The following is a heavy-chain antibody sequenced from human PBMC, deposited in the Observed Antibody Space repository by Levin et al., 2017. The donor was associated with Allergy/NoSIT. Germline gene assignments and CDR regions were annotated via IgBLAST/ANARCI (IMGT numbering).Heavy chain of an antibody. D-gene: IGHD3-22*01. Sequence: SQTLSLPCAVSGGSIRSGGYSWSWIRQPPGKGLEWIGYIYHSGSTYYNPSLKSRVTISVDRSKNQFSLKLSSVTAADTAVYYCARVHYYDSSTQFDYWGQGTLVTVSS. CDR2: IYHSGST. V-gene: IGHV4-30-2*01. J-gene: IGHJ4*02. CDR3: ARVHYYDSSTQFDY. CDR1: GGSIRSGGYS.